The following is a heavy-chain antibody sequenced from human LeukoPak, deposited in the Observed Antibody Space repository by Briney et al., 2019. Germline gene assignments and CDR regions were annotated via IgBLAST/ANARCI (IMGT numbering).Heavy chain of an antibody. CDR3: ARECYSSSWNY. Sequence: PGGSLRLSCAASGFTVSSNYMSWVRQAPGKGLEWVSVIYSGGSTYYADSVKGRFTISRDNSKNTLYLQMNSLRAEDTAVYYCARECYSSSWNYWGQGTLVTVSS. CDR2: IYSGGST. D-gene: IGHD6-13*01. CDR1: GFTVSSNY. V-gene: IGHV3-66*01. J-gene: IGHJ4*02.